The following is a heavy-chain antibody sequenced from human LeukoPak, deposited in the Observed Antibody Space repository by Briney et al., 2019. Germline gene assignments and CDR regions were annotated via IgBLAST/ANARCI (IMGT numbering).Heavy chain of an antibody. CDR1: GFTFSSYA. CDR2: ISGSGGST. V-gene: IGHV3-23*01. D-gene: IGHD3-3*01. CDR3: AKSYDFWSGYHLLPNLDY. Sequence: PGGSLRLSCAASGFTFSSYAMSWVRQAPGQGLEWVSAISGSGGSTYYADSVKGRFTISRDNSKNTLYLQMNSLRAEDTAVYYCAKSYDFWSGYHLLPNLDYWGQGTLVTVSS. J-gene: IGHJ4*02.